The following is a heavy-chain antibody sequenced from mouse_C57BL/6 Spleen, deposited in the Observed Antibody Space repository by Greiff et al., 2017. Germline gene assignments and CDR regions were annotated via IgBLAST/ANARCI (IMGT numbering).Heavy chain of an antibody. V-gene: IGHV1-80*01. D-gene: IGHD2-5*01. Sequence: QVQLQQSGAELVKPGASVKISCKASGYAFSRYWMNWVKQRPGKGLEWIGQIYPGDGDTNYNGKFKGKATLTADKSSSTAYMQLSSLTSEDSAVYFCARDSNYGGDYWGQGTTLTVSS. CDR1: GYAFSRYW. CDR2: IYPGDGDT. J-gene: IGHJ2*01. CDR3: ARDSNYGGDY.